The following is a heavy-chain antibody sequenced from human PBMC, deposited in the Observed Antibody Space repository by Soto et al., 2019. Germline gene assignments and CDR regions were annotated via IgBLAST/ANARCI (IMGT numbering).Heavy chain of an antibody. Sequence: GGSLRLSCAASGFTFSSYGMHWVRQAPGKGLEWVAVISYDGSNKYYADSVKGRFTISRDNSKNTLYLQMNSLRAEDTAVYYCAKDDYDFWSGLQGLFDYWGQGTLITVSS. J-gene: IGHJ4*02. V-gene: IGHV3-30*18. D-gene: IGHD3-3*01. CDR3: AKDDYDFWSGLQGLFDY. CDR2: ISYDGSNK. CDR1: GFTFSSYG.